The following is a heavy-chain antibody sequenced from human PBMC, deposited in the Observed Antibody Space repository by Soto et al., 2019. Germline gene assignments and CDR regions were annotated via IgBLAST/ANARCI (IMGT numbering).Heavy chain of an antibody. V-gene: IGHV1-46*01. Sequence: GASVKVSCKASGYTFTGYYMHWVRQAPGQGLEWMGIINPSGGSTSYAQKFQGRVIMTRDTSTSTVYMELSSLRSEDTAVYYCARTSGYYFFDYWGQGTLVTVSS. CDR3: ARTSGYYFFDY. D-gene: IGHD3-3*01. J-gene: IGHJ4*02. CDR2: INPSGGST. CDR1: GYTFTGYY.